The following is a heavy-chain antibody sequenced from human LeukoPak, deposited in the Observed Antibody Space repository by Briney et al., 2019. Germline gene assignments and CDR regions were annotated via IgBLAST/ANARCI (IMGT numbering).Heavy chain of an antibody. CDR2: ISAYNGNT. CDR3: ARDWGSSWPRDDAFDI. CDR1: GYTFTSYG. D-gene: IGHD6-13*01. J-gene: IGHJ3*02. V-gene: IGHV1-18*01. Sequence: ASVKVSCKASGYTFTSYGISWARQAPGQGLEWMGWISAYNGNTNYAQKLQGRVTMTTDTSTSTAYMELRSLRSDDTAVYYCARDWGSSWPRDDAFDIWGQGTMVTVSS.